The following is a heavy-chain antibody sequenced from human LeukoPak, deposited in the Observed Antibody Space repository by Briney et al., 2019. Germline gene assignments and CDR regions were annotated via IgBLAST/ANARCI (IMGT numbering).Heavy chain of an antibody. CDR2: ISGSGGST. Sequence: GGSLRLSCAASGFTFSSYAMSWVRQAPGKGLEWVSDISGSGGSTYYADTVKCRFTISRDNSTNTLYLQMNSLRAEDTAVYYCAKVYGDRAKCMDVWGKGTTVTVSS. J-gene: IGHJ6*03. CDR3: AKVYGDRAKCMDV. D-gene: IGHD4-17*01. CDR1: GFTFSSYA. V-gene: IGHV3-23*01.